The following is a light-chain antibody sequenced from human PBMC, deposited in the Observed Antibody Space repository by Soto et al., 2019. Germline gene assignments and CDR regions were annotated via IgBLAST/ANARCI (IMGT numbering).Light chain of an antibody. V-gene: IGLV2-14*01. CDR2: GVS. Sequence: QSVLTPPASVSGSPGQSITISCTGGKNDIGSSDYVSWYQQHPGKAPKLIIYGVSNRPSGTSDRFSGSKSGNTASLTISGLQADDEADYYCSSSTSSNTLVFGGGTKVTVL. CDR3: SSSTSSNTLV. CDR1: KNDIGSSDY. J-gene: IGLJ3*02.